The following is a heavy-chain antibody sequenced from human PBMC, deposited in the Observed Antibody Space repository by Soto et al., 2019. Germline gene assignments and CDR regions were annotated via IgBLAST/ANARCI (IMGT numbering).Heavy chain of an antibody. V-gene: IGHV3-13*01. D-gene: IGHD3-10*01. Sequence: EVQLVESGGGLVQPGGSLRLSCAASGFTFSSYDMHWVRQATGKGLEWVSAIGTAGDTYYPGSVKGRFTISRENAKNSLYLQMNSLRAEDTAVYYCARGYRPKGGVGELPVGMDVWGQGTTVTVSS. CDR3: ARGYRPKGGVGELPVGMDV. CDR2: IGTAGDT. CDR1: GFTFSSYD. J-gene: IGHJ6*02.